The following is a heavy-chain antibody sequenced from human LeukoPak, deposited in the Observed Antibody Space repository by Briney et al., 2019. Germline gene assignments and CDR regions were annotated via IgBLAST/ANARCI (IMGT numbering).Heavy chain of an antibody. CDR2: IDVSGRMT. Sequence: GGSLRLSCAASGFTFNRHGMSWVRQAPGKGLEWVSGIDVSGRMTYYADSVKGRFTISRDNSKNMVYLQMNSLRAGDTAVYYCAKEYGGYDRSIHYWGQGTLVTVSS. D-gene: IGHD5-12*01. V-gene: IGHV3-23*01. CDR3: AKEYGGYDRSIHY. CDR1: GFTFNRHG. J-gene: IGHJ4*02.